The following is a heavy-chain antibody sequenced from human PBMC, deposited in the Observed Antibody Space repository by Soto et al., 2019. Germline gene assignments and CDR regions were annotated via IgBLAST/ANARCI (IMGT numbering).Heavy chain of an antibody. D-gene: IGHD2-21*01. V-gene: IGHV3-30*19. CDR2: TSYDGSDK. J-gene: IGHJ1*01. CDR1: GFTFRSYV. CDR3: AGWGTAWGLDV. Sequence: QVQLVESGGGVVQPGTSLRVSCVGSGFTFRSYVIHWVRQPPGKGLEWVALTSYDGSDKYYGDSVRGRFTISRDNSRNTVDLQRDSLRVEDTALYYCAGWGTAWGLDVWGQGTLVSVSS.